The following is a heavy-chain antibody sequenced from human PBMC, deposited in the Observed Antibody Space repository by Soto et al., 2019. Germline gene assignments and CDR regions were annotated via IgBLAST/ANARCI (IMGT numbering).Heavy chain of an antibody. CDR3: AKDADLYHFPNGPYPTGHYFDY. J-gene: IGHJ4*02. CDR1: GFIFNNYA. D-gene: IGHD3-3*01. CDR2: ISAGGGSP. V-gene: IGHV3-23*01. Sequence: PAGGSLRLSCAASGFIFNNYAMSWVRQAPGKGLEWVSFISAGGGSPNYADSVKGRFTISRDNSKNMVYLQMNSLRAEDTAVYYCAKDADLYHFPNGPYPTGHYFDYWGQGTPVTVSS.